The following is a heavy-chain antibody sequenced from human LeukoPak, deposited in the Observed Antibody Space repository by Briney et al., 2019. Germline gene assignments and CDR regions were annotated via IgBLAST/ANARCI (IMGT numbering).Heavy chain of an antibody. J-gene: IGHJ1*01. CDR2: IHYSETT. V-gene: IGHV4-39*01. CDR1: GGSISSSSNY. Sequence: SETLSLTCTVSGGSISSSSNYWGWIRQPPGKGLEWIGSIHYSETTYDNPALKSRVIISVDTSKNQFSLKLSSVTAADTAVYYCARQEVRYCSGGSCYRLTYFQHWGQGTLVTVSS. CDR3: ARQEVRYCSGGSCYRLTYFQH. D-gene: IGHD2-15*01.